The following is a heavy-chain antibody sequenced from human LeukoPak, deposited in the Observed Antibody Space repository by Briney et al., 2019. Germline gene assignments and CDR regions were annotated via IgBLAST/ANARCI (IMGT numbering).Heavy chain of an antibody. CDR3: AKGVTRGDY. CDR2: ISYDGSNK. V-gene: IGHV3-30*18. J-gene: IGHJ4*02. D-gene: IGHD4-17*01. Sequence: GGSLRLSCAASGFTFSSYAMSWVRQAPGKGLEWVAVISYDGSNKYYADSVKGRFTISRDNSKNTLYLQMNSLRAEDTAVYYCAKGVTRGDYWGQGTLVTVSS. CDR1: GFTFSSYA.